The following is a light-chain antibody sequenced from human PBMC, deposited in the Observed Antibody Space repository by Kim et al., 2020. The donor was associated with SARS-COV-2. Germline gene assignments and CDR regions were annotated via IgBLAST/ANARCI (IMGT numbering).Light chain of an antibody. CDR2: EDN. Sequence: KTVSISCTGSSGSIASNYVQWYQQRPASAPTTVIYEDNHRPSGVPDRFSGSIDSSSNSASLTISGLKTEDEADYYCQSYDSSNHWVFGGGNQLTVL. CDR1: SGSIASNY. CDR3: QSYDSSNHWV. V-gene: IGLV6-57*02. J-gene: IGLJ3*02.